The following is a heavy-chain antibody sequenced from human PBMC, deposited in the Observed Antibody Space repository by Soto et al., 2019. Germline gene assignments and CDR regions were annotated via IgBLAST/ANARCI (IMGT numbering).Heavy chain of an antibody. CDR1: GFTFDDYT. Sequence: PGGSLRLSCAASGFTFDDYTMHWVRQAPGKGLEWVSLISWDGGSTYYADSVKGRFTISRDNAKNTLYLQMNSLRAEDTAVYYCARDLSSCSSARCYSYYYGMDVWGQGTTVTVSS. D-gene: IGHD2-2*01. CDR3: ARDLSSCSSARCYSYYYGMDV. V-gene: IGHV3-43*01. CDR2: ISWDGGST. J-gene: IGHJ6*02.